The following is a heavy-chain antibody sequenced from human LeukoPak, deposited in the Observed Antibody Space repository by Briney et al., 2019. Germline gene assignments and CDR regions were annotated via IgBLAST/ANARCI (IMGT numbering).Heavy chain of an antibody. J-gene: IGHJ3*02. Sequence: SQTLSLTCAVSGGSISSGGYSWSWIRQPPGKGLEWIGYIYHSGSTYYNPSLKSRVTISVDTSKNQFSLKLSSVTAADTAVYYCATSPPVVPAAITAFDIWGQGTMVTVSS. D-gene: IGHD2-2*01. V-gene: IGHV4-30-2*02. CDR2: IYHSGST. CDR1: GGSISSGGYS. CDR3: ATSPPVVPAAITAFDI.